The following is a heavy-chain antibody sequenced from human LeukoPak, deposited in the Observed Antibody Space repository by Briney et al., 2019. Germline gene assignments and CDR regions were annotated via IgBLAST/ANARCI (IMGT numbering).Heavy chain of an antibody. Sequence: SETLSLTCSVSGDSIRTYYWSWIRQPPGKGLEWIGYIIDTGSTNYKPSLKTRLTMSVDVSKNQISLKLSSVTAADTAVYYCARSSLTGGWFDPWGQGTLVTVSS. D-gene: IGHD7-27*01. CDR3: ARSSLTGGWFDP. CDR1: GDSIRTYY. CDR2: IIDTGST. V-gene: IGHV4-59*01. J-gene: IGHJ5*02.